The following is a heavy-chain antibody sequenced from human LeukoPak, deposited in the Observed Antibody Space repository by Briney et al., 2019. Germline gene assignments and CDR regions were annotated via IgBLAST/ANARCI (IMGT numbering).Heavy chain of an antibody. CDR2: SRNKVNSYTT. Sequence: GGSLRLSCAASALTFSDYYIDWVRQAPGKGLEWVGRSRNKVNSYTTEYAASVKGRFTISRDDSQNSLYLQMNSLKTEDTAVYYCARGWYYYDRSGLTYVWGQGTMVTVSS. J-gene: IGHJ3*01. V-gene: IGHV3-72*01. CDR1: ALTFSDYY. D-gene: IGHD3-22*01. CDR3: ARGWYYYDRSGLTYV.